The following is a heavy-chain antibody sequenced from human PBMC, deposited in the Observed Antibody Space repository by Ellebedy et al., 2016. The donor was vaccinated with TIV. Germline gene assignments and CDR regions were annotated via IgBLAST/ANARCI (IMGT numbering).Heavy chain of an antibody. V-gene: IGHV3-43*02. D-gene: IGHD1-26*01. CDR3: AKDIRPTDNGTYDY. CDR2: ISEDGGTT. CDR1: GFTFAEYG. J-gene: IGHJ4*02. Sequence: PGGSLRLSCAASGFTFAEYGMRWVRQAPGKGLEWVSVISEDGGTTHYVASVKGRFTISRDNSKTSQYRQMDSLRTEDTALYFCAKDIRPTDNGTYDYWGQGTLVTVSS.